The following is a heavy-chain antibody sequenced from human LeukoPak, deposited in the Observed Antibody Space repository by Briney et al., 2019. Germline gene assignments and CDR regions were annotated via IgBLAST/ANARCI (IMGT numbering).Heavy chain of an antibody. CDR1: GGSFSGYY. CDR2: INHSGST. Sequence: SETRSLTCAVYGGSFSGYYWSWIRQPPGKGLEWIGEINHSGSTNYNPSLKSRVTISVDTSKNQFSLKLSSVTAADTAVYYCARGGTMVRGAIPLGYYMDVWGKGTTVTVSS. D-gene: IGHD3-10*01. CDR3: ARGGTMVRGAIPLGYYMDV. V-gene: IGHV4-34*01. J-gene: IGHJ6*03.